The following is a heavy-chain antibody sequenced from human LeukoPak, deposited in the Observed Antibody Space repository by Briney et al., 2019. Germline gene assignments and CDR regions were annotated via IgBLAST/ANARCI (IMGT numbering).Heavy chain of an antibody. J-gene: IGHJ5*02. Sequence: SQTLSLTCTVSGGSISSGAFYWSWIRQHPGKGLEWIGYIYYSGSTYYNPSLKSRVTISVDTSKNQFSLKLSSVTAADTAVYYCARGRQLVWFDPWGQGTLVTVSS. D-gene: IGHD6-6*01. CDR3: ARGRQLVWFDP. CDR2: IYYSGST. CDR1: GGSISSGAFY. V-gene: IGHV4-31*03.